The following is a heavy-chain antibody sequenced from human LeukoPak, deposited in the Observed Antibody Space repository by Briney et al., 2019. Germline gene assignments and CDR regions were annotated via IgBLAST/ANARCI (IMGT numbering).Heavy chain of an antibody. CDR2: IYYSGST. Sequence: PSETLSLTCAVYGGSFSGYYWSWIRQPPGKGLEWIGSIYYSGSTYYNPSLKSRVTISVDTSKNQFSLKLSSVTAADTAVYYCARDPFDYWGQGTLVTVSS. CDR1: GGSFSGYY. J-gene: IGHJ4*02. V-gene: IGHV4-34*01. CDR3: ARDPFDY.